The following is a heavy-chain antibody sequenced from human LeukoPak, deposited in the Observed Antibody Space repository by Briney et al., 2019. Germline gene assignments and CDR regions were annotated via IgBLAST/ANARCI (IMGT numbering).Heavy chain of an antibody. CDR3: ARWPDCSGGSCYGEASDY. Sequence: PSETLSLTCAVYGGSFSGYYWSWIRQPPGKGLEWIGEINRSGSTNYNPSLKSRVTISVDTSKNQFSLKLSSVTAADTAVYYCARWPDCSGGSCYGEASDYWGQGTLVTVSS. CDR2: INRSGST. D-gene: IGHD2-15*01. V-gene: IGHV4-34*01. J-gene: IGHJ4*02. CDR1: GGSFSGYY.